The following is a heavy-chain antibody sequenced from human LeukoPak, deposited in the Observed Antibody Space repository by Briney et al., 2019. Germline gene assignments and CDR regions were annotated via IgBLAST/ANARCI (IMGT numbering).Heavy chain of an antibody. D-gene: IGHD6-19*01. CDR1: GLTVSSNY. Sequence: SGGSLRLSCAASGLTVSSNYMSWVRQAPGKGLEWVSVIYSGGSTYYADSVKGRFTISRDNSKNTLYLQMNSLRAEDTAVYYCARDRRGWAYFDYWGQGTLVTVSS. CDR2: IYSGGST. CDR3: ARDRRGWAYFDY. V-gene: IGHV3-66*01. J-gene: IGHJ4*02.